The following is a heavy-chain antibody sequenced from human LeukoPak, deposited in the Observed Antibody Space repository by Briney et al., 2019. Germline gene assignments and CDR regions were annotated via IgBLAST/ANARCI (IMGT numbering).Heavy chain of an antibody. J-gene: IGHJ3*01. D-gene: IGHD2-21*02. Sequence: GGSLRLSCTASGFTFSSYAMTWVRQAPGGGLGWVSASTGSGGTTYCADSVMGRFTISRDNSKNTLYLQMNSLRAEDTAVYFCARVAHYRVTADQITDAFDVWGHGTVVTVSS. CDR3: ARVAHYRVTADQITDAFDV. V-gene: IGHV3-23*01. CDR1: GFTFSSYA. CDR2: STGSGGTT.